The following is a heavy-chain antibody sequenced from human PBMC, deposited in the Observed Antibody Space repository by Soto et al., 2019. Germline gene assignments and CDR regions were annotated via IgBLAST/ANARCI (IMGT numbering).Heavy chain of an antibody. J-gene: IGHJ6*02. CDR1: GFSLSTSGVG. V-gene: IGHV2-5*01. D-gene: IGHD6-6*01. CDR2: IYWNDDK. CDR3: AQSGLGISAHPGTLDYYYGMDV. Sequence: QITLKESGPTLVKPTQTLTLTCTFSGFSLSTSGVGVGWIRQPPGKALEWLALIYWNDDKRYSPSLKSRLTITKETSKHQVVLTMTTMDPVDTATYYCAQSGLGISAHPGTLDYYYGMDVWGQGTKVTVSS.